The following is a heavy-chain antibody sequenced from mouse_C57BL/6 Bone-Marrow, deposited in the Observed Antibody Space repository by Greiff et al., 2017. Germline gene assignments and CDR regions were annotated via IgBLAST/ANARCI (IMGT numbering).Heavy chain of an antibody. V-gene: IGHV1-47*01. CDR2: FHPYNDDT. CDR3: ARGGDGYYVVPFAY. CDR1: GYTFTTYP. Sequence: VKLVESGAELVKPGASVKMSCTASGYTFTTYPIEWMKQNHGKSLEWIGNFHPYNDDTKYNEKFKGKATLTVETSSSTVYLELSRLTSDDSAVYYCARGGDGYYVVPFAYWGQGTLVTVSA. J-gene: IGHJ3*01. D-gene: IGHD2-3*01.